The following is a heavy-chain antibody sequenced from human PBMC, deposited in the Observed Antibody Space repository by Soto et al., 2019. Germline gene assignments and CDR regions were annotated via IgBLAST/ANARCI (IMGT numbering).Heavy chain of an antibody. J-gene: IGHJ6*01. V-gene: IGHV3-53*02. Sequence: EVQLVETGGGLIQPGGSLRLSCAASGFSVSNNYMTWVRQAPGKGLEWVSILYSGGSAYYSDSVKDRFTISRDNSKNTLYHHINGLKAEATAVNYCARRKAVSRHHNYYYYGLDVWGKGTTVTVSS. CDR2: LYSGGSA. CDR1: GFSVSNNY. CDR3: ARRKAVSRHHNYYYYGLDV. D-gene: IGHD2-2*01.